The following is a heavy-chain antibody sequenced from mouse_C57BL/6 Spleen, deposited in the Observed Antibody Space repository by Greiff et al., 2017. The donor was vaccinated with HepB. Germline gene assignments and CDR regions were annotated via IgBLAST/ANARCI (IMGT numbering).Heavy chain of an antibody. J-gene: IGHJ2*01. Sequence: VQLQQSGPELVKPGASVKISCKASGYSFTDYNMNWVKQSNGKSLEWIGVINPNYGTTSYNQKFKGKATLTVDQSSSTAYRQLNSLTSEDSAVYYCAKEAYYDYDGYYFDYWGQGTTLTVSS. CDR1: GYSFTDYN. D-gene: IGHD2-4*01. V-gene: IGHV1-39*01. CDR2: INPNYGTT. CDR3: AKEAYYDYDGYYFDY.